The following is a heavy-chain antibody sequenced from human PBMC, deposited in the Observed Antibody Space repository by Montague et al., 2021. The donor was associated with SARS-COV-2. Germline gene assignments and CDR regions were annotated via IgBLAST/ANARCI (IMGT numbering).Heavy chain of an antibody. CDR2: IYHTGST. V-gene: IGHV4-31*03. CDR1: GGSISGSLYY. J-gene: IGHJ4*02. D-gene: IGHD2-2*01. Sequence: TLSFTCTVSGGSISGSLYYWGWIRQHPGKGLEWIGYIYHTGSTDYDPSLKSRLTISLDASKRDFSLHLSSVTAADTAVYYCVRFRFCGSTSYNAGMCGYFDSWGQGIRVTVSS. CDR3: VRFRFCGSTSYNAGMCGYFDS.